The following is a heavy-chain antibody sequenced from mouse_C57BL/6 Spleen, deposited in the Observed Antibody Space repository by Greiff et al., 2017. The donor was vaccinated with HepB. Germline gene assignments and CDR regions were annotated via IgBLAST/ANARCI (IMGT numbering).Heavy chain of an antibody. CDR2: IDPEDGET. D-gene: IGHD2-5*01. CDR1: GFNIKDYY. CDR3: VPYSNYDAMDY. Sequence: EVKLMESGAELVKPGASVKLSCTASGFNIKDYYMHWVKQRTEQGLEWIGRIDPEDGETKYAPKFQGKATITADTSSNTAYLQLSSLTSEDTAVYYCVPYSNYDAMDYWGQGTSVTVSS. V-gene: IGHV14-2*01. J-gene: IGHJ4*01.